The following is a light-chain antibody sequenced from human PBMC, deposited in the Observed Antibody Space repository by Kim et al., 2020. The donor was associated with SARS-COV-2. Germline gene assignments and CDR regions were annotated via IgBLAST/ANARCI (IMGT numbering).Light chain of an antibody. J-gene: IGKJ2*01. CDR3: QHYAYSPHT. Sequence: LCPGERTTRSWKASRAGSNAHIAGYQQKSGQAPRLLIHTSSSRASGIPDRFRGSGSGRDFTLTIDRLEPEDFAMFYCQHYAYSPHTFGGGTKLEI. V-gene: IGKV3-20*01. CDR1: RAGSNAH. CDR2: TSS.